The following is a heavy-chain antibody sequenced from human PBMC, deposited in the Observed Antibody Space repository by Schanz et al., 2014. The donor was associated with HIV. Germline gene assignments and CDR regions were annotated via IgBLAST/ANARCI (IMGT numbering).Heavy chain of an antibody. D-gene: IGHD2-15*01. J-gene: IGHJ4*02. CDR1: GFTFSSYA. Sequence: VQLVQSGGGWVMPGQSLRLSCAASGFTFSSYAMSWVRQPPGKGLEWVSAISDTGGSTYYADSVKGRFTISKDYSKNTLYLQMNSLRAEDTAIYYCAKGDPTAADPTDSWGQGTLVTVSS. CDR3: AKGDPTAADPTDS. CDR2: ISDTGGST. V-gene: IGHV3-23*04.